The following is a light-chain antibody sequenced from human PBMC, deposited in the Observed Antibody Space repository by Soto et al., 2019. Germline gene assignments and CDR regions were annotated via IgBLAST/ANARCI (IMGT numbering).Light chain of an antibody. Sequence: EIGLMQSPGTLSLSPGEGATLSCRASQSVNNNYLAWYQQRPGQAPTVLIFDTSRRATGVTDRFSGSGYGTDFTLRISRVYPDEFAGYDCQQYGSSQFTFGPGTKVNIK. CDR3: QQYGSSQFT. V-gene: IGKV3-20*01. CDR1: QSVNNNY. CDR2: DTS. J-gene: IGKJ3*01.